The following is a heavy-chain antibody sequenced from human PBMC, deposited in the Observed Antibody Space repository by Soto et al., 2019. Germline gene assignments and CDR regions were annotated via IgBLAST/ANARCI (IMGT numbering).Heavy chain of an antibody. CDR1: GFTFSIYA. J-gene: IGHJ4*02. V-gene: IGHV3-30*18. Sequence: QVQLVESGGGVVQPGRSLRVSCAASGFTFSIYAMHWVRQAPGTGLEWVAVISYDGTKTYYADSVKGRFTISRDNSQNTVYLQMNGLRAADTAVYYCAKERGPRRQWLRAPFVYWGQGTVVTVSP. CDR2: ISYDGTKT. CDR3: AKERGPRRQWLRAPFVY. D-gene: IGHD6-19*01.